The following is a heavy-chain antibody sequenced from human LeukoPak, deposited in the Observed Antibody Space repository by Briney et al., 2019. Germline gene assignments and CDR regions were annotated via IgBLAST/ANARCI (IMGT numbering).Heavy chain of an antibody. D-gene: IGHD1-14*01. Sequence: GGSLRLSCAASGFAFDAHAMNWVRHAPGKPLEWVSLISGDGGTTHYADSVRGRFTISRDNSRNSLYLQMESLTTEDTALYYCAKRSGSPHNFDYWGRGTLVTVSS. CDR1: GFAFDAHA. J-gene: IGHJ4*02. CDR3: AKRSGSPHNFDY. V-gene: IGHV3-43*02. CDR2: ISGDGGTT.